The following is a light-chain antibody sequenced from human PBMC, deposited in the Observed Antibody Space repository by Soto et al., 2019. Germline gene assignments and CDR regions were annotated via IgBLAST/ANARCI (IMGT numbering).Light chain of an antibody. V-gene: IGKV3-20*01. CDR1: QSVSSSY. Sequence: EIVLTQSPGTLSLSPGERATLSCRASQSVSSSYLAWYQQKPGQAPRLLIYGPSSRATGIPDRFSGSGSGTDFTLTFSRVKPEDFEVYYCQQYGTTPYVLGQGTKLETK. J-gene: IGKJ2*01. CDR3: QQYGTTPYV. CDR2: GPS.